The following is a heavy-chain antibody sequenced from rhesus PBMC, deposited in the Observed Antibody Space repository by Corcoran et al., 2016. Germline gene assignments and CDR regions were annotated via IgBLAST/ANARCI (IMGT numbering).Heavy chain of an antibody. CDR1: GSSLSSTW. J-gene: IGHJ4*01. CDR3: ARVSSLDY. CDR2: INCNRGST. V-gene: IGHV4-80*01. D-gene: IGHD2-2*01. Sequence: QVQLQESGPGLVKPSENLSLTCTVSGSSLSSTWWSWIRQPPGKGLGWIGGINCNRGSTNYNPSLKSRVTISKDASKNQFSLKLSSVTAAGTAVYYCARVSSLDYWGQGVLVTVSS.